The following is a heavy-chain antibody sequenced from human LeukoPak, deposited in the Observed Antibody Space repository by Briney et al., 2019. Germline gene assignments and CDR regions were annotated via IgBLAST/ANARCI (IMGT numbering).Heavy chain of an antibody. J-gene: IGHJ4*02. CDR3: ARKRYSARGYFDY. D-gene: IGHD3-10*01. Sequence: SETLSLTCTVSGGSISSYYWSWIRKPPGQGLERIGYIYYSGSTNYNPSLKSRVTISVDTSKNQFSLKLSSVTAADTAVYYCARKRYSARGYFDYWGQGTLVTVSS. CDR2: IYYSGST. CDR1: GGSISSYY. V-gene: IGHV4-59*01.